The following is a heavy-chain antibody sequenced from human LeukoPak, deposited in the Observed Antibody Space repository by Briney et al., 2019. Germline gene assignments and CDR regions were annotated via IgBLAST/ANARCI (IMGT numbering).Heavy chain of an antibody. D-gene: IGHD2-2*01. CDR2: IYRTATT. J-gene: IGHJ3*02. V-gene: IGHV4-4*07. Sequence: WIGPIYRTATTKYTPSLKTRLTMSIDTSKKQFSLKMRSVTAPDTAVYYCARNIVVVDAFDMWGHGTMVTVSS. CDR3: ARNIVVVDAFDM.